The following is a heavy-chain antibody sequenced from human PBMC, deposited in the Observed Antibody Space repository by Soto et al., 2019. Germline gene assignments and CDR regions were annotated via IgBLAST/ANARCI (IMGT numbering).Heavy chain of an antibody. CDR3: ARGESYYYDSSGYYYFDY. CDR1: GGSVSSGSYY. V-gene: IGHV4-61*01. J-gene: IGHJ4*02. D-gene: IGHD3-22*01. Sequence: SETLSLTCTVSGGSVSSGSYYWSWIRQPPGKGLEWIGYIYYSGSTNYNPSLKSRVTISVDTSKNQFSLKLSSVTAADTAVYYCARGESYYYDSSGYYYFDYWGQGTLVTVSS. CDR2: IYYSGST.